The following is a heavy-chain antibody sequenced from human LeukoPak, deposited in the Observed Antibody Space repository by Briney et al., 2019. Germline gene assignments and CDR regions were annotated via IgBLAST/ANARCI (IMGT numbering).Heavy chain of an antibody. CDR3: ARGPYDYGDLPHY. J-gene: IGHJ4*02. CDR2: ISGSGGST. D-gene: IGHD4-17*01. Sequence: PGGSLRLSCAASGFTFNSYAMSWVRQAPGKGLEWVSAISGSGGSTYYADSVKGWFTISRDNSKNTLYLQMNSLRAEDTAVYYCARGPYDYGDLPHYWGQGTLVTVSS. V-gene: IGHV3-23*01. CDR1: GFTFNSYA.